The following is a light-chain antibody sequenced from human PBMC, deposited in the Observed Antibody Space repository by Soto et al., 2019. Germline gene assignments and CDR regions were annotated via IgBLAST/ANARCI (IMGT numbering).Light chain of an antibody. V-gene: IGKV1-5*01. Sequence: TQSPGTLFVSACAWIRSTCRASQRISNRLAWYQQKPGKAPKVLIYDASSVEGGVPSRFSGTGSATEFRLTISSLQHDDFATYYCLQDYNYPRTVGQGTKVDI. CDR2: DAS. J-gene: IGKJ1*01. CDR3: LQDYNYPRT. CDR1: QRISNR.